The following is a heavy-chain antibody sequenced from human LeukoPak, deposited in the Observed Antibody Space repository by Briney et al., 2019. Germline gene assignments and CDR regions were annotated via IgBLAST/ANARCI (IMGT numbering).Heavy chain of an antibody. CDR3: AKVGIAAVEGWFDA. Sequence: GGSLRLSCAASGFTFSSYAMSWVRQAPGKGLEWVSAISGSGGSTYYADSVKGRFTIPRDNSKNTLYLQMNSLRAEDTAVYYCAKVGIAAVEGWFDAWGQGTLVTVSS. CDR1: GFTFSSYA. D-gene: IGHD6-13*01. V-gene: IGHV3-23*01. J-gene: IGHJ5*02. CDR2: ISGSGGST.